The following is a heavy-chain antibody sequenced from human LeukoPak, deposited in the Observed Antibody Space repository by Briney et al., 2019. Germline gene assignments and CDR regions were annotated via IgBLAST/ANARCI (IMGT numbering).Heavy chain of an antibody. J-gene: IGHJ6*02. Sequence: PGGSLRLSCAASGFTFSSYSMNWVRQAPGKGLEWVSSISSSSSYIYYADSVKGRFTISRDNAKNSLYLQMNSLRAEDTAVYYCARELYYDYVWGSYRYNHYYYYGMDVWGQGTTVTVSS. D-gene: IGHD3-16*02. CDR3: ARELYYDYVWGSYRYNHYYYYGMDV. V-gene: IGHV3-21*01. CDR2: ISSSSSYI. CDR1: GFTFSSYS.